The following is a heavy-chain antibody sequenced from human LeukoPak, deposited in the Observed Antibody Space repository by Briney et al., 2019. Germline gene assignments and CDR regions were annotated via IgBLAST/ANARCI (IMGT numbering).Heavy chain of an antibody. D-gene: IGHD1-26*01. CDR3: AREGRYIVGATDFYYFDY. V-gene: IGHV4-59*01. CDR2: IHYSGST. J-gene: IGHJ4*02. CDR1: GGSISSYY. Sequence: SETLSLTCTVSGGSISSYYWSWIRQPPGKGLEWIGYIHYSGSTNYNPSLKSRVTISVDTSKNQFSLKLSSVTAADTAVYYCAREGRYIVGATDFYYFDYWGQGTLVTVSS.